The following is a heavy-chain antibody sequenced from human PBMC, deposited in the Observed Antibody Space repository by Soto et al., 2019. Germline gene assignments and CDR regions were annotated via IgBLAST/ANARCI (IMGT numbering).Heavy chain of an antibody. J-gene: IGHJ4*02. CDR1: GFTFSSYA. Sequence: GGSLRLSCAASGFTFSSYAMSWVRQAPGKGLEWVSGISWNSGSIGYADSVKGRFTISRDNAKNSLYLQMNSLRAEDTALYYCAKDISAYSGYDALDYWGQGTLVTVSS. CDR3: AKDISAYSGYDALDY. V-gene: IGHV3-9*01. CDR2: ISWNSGSI. D-gene: IGHD5-12*01.